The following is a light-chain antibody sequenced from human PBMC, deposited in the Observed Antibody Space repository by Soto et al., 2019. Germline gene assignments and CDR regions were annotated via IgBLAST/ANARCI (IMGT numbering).Light chain of an antibody. CDR3: SSYTSSSTPYV. V-gene: IGLV2-14*01. J-gene: IGLJ1*01. CDR2: EVS. CDR1: RSDVGGYNY. Sequence: QSVLTQPASVSGSPGQSITISCTGTRSDVGGYNYVSWYQQHPGKAPKLMIYEVSNRPSGVSNRFSGSKSGNTASLTISGLQAEDEADYYCSSYTSSSTPYVFGTRTKVTVL.